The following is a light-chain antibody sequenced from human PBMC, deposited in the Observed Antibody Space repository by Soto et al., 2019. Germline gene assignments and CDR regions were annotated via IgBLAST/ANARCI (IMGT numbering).Light chain of an antibody. CDR1: QSVSSY. Sequence: EIVLTQSPATLSLSPGERATLSCRASQSVSSYLAWYQQKPGQAPRLLIYDASNRATGIPARFSGSGSGTDFTLTISSLEPEDFAVYYCQQRSNWPPMGTFGQGTKVEI. J-gene: IGKJ1*01. V-gene: IGKV3-11*01. CDR3: QQRSNWPPMGT. CDR2: DAS.